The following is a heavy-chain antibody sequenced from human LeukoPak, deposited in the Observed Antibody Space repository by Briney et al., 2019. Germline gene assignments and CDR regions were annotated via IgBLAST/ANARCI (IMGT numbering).Heavy chain of an antibody. D-gene: IGHD6-19*01. CDR2: INPDSGGT. CDR3: AKDSRGWYFDY. CDR1: GYTFTGYF. J-gene: IGHJ4*02. Sequence: ASVKVSCKTSGYTFTGYFIHWVRQAPGQGLEWMGWINPDSGGTNFAQKFQGRVTVSRDTSISTAYMELSRLRSDDTAVYYCAKDSRGWYFDYWGQGTLVTVSS. V-gene: IGHV1-2*02.